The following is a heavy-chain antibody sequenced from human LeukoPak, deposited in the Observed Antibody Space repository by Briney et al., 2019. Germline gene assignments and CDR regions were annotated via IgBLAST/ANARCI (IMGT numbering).Heavy chain of an antibody. V-gene: IGHV3-30-3*01. CDR1: GFTFSSYA. CDR3: ARGSGGNFYFDY. D-gene: IGHD4-23*01. Sequence: PGGSLRLSCAASGFTFSSYAMHGVRQAPGKGLEWGGVISYDGSNKYYADSVKGRFTISRDNSKNTLYLQMNSLRAEDTAVYYCARGSGGNFYFDYWGQGTLVTVSS. CDR2: ISYDGSNK. J-gene: IGHJ4*02.